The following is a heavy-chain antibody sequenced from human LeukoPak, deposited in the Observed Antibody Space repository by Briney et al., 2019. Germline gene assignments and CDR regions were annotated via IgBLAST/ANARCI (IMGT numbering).Heavy chain of an antibody. CDR2: ISSSSSTI. J-gene: IGHJ4*02. CDR1: GFTFSSYS. V-gene: IGHV3-48*04. Sequence: PGGSLRLSCAASGFTFSSYSMNWVRQAPGKGLEWVSYISSSSSTIYYADSVKGRFTISRDNAKNSLYLQMNSLRAEDTAVYYCARTNPEHYDILTGPLDYWGQGTLLTVSS. D-gene: IGHD3-9*01. CDR3: ARTNPEHYDILTGPLDY.